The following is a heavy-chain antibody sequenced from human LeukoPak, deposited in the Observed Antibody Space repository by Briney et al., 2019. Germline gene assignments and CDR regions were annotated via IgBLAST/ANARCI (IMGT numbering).Heavy chain of an antibody. J-gene: IGHJ3*02. CDR3: TFVLLNDAFDI. CDR1: GFTFSSNY. Sequence: GGSLRLSCATSGFTFSSNYMTWVRQAPGKGLEWVAVIYRGGGTRYSDSVRGRFTISRDKSKKTLYLQMTSLRAEDTAVYYCTFVLLNDAFDIWGQGTMVTVSS. CDR2: IYRGGGT. V-gene: IGHV3-66*01. D-gene: IGHD4/OR15-4a*01.